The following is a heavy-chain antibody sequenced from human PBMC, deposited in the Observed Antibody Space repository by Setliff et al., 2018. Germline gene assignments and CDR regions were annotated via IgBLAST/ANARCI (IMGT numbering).Heavy chain of an antibody. CDR3: ARGIRYYDILTGYQVPTSGFDY. V-gene: IGHV1-69*10. Sequence: ASVKVSCKASGGTFSNYAISWVRQAPGQGVEWMGGIIPILGIANYAQKFQGRVTITADESTTTAYMELSSLRSEDTAVYYCARGIRYYDILTGYQVPTSGFDYWGQGTLVTVSS. J-gene: IGHJ4*02. D-gene: IGHD3-9*01. CDR1: GGTFSNYA. CDR2: IIPILGIA.